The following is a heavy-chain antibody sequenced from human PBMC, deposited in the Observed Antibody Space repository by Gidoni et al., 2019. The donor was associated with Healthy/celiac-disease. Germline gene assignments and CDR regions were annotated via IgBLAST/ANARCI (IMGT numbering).Heavy chain of an antibody. J-gene: IGHJ6*02. CDR3: ARDHPHYYDSSGYLDGYYGMDV. D-gene: IGHD3-22*01. V-gene: IGHV4-59*01. CDR2: IYYSGST. Sequence: QVQLQESGPGLVQPSETLSPNCTVPGGSISSYSWSWIRRPPGKGLEWIGYIYYSGSTNYNPSLKGRVTISVDTSKNQFSLKLSSVTAADTAVYYCARDHPHYYDSSGYLDGYYGMDVWGQGTTVTVSS. CDR1: GGSISSYS.